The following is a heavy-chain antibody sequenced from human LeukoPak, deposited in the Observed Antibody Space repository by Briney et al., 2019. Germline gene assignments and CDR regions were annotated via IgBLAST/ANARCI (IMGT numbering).Heavy chain of an antibody. J-gene: IGHJ6*03. Sequence: GTSVKVSCKASGFTFHSSAMQWVRQARGQRLEWIGWIVLGSGNTVYSHKLHDRVIITRDMSTSTVYMELDSLGSEDTAVYYCARVWGDYYYMDVWGKGTTVTVS. V-gene: IGHV1-58*02. D-gene: IGHD3-16*01. CDR1: GFTFHSSA. CDR2: IVLGSGNT. CDR3: ARVWGDYYYMDV.